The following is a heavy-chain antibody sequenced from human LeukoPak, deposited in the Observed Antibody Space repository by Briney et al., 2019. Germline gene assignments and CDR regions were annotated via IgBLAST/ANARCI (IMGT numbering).Heavy chain of an antibody. V-gene: IGHV3-48*01. CDR2: ISSSSSTI. Sequence: GGSLRLSCAASGFTVSSYSMNWVRQAPGKGLEWDSYISSSSSTIYYADSVKGRFTISRDKAKNSLYLQMNSLRAEDTAVYYCARDRCSGGSCYPLDYWGQGTLVTVSS. CDR3: ARDRCSGGSCYPLDY. D-gene: IGHD2-15*01. J-gene: IGHJ4*02. CDR1: GFTVSSYS.